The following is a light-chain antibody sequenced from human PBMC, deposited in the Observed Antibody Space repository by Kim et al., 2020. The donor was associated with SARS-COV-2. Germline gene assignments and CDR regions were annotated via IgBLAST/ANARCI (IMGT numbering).Light chain of an antibody. CDR2: TAS. Sequence: ASVGDRVIISCRASESITKYLNWYQQKPGRAPNLLIYTASSLQSVVPSRFSGSGYGTDFTLTISSLQPEDFATYYCQQSYKTPRTFGQGTKVDIK. CDR3: QQSYKTPRT. J-gene: IGKJ1*01. CDR1: ESITKY. V-gene: IGKV1-39*01.